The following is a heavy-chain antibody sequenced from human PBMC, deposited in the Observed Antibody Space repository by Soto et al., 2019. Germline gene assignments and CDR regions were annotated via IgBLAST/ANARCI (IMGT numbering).Heavy chain of an antibody. D-gene: IGHD3-16*02. V-gene: IGHV3-30*18. CDR1: GFTFSSYG. J-gene: IGHJ4*02. Sequence: GGSLRLSCAASGFTFSSYGMHWVRQAPGKGLEWVAVISYDGSNKYYADSVKGRFTISRDNSKNTLYLQMNSLRAEDTAVYYCAKENPKTFGGVIGHYDYWGQGTLVTVSS. CDR3: AKENPKTFGGVIGHYDY. CDR2: ISYDGSNK.